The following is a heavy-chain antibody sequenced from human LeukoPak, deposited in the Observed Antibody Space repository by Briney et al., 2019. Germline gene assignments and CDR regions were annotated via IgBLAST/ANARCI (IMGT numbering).Heavy chain of an antibody. Sequence: GGSLRLSCVASGYTFSPYWMSWVRQIPGKGLEWVASISNGGGATYYVDSVRGRFTVSRDDAKNSLFLQMNGLRSDDTAVYYCTRENYVPDSWGQGTLVTVSS. J-gene: IGHJ5*02. CDR1: GYTFSPYW. CDR2: ISNGGGAT. D-gene: IGHD3-10*02. V-gene: IGHV3-7*03. CDR3: TRENYVPDS.